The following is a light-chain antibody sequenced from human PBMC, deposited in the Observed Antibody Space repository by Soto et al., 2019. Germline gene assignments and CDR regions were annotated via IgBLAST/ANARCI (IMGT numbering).Light chain of an antibody. CDR3: QQYSDSSPT. CDR2: GAS. J-gene: IGKJ4*01. V-gene: IGKV3-20*01. CDR1: QSVRSSY. Sequence: EIVLTQSPGTLSLSPGEGATLSCRASQSVRSSYLAWYQQRLGQPPKLLIYGASTRATGIPDRFSGSGSGTDFTLTISRLEPGDFAVYYCQQYSDSSPTFGGGTKVEIK.